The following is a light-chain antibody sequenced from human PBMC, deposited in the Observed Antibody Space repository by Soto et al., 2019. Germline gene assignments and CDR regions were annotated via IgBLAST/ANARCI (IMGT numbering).Light chain of an antibody. CDR2: SNN. Sequence: QAVLTQPSSASGTPGQRVTISCSGSSSNIGTNTVNWYQQLPGTAPKLLIYSNNQRPSGVPDRFSGSKSGTSASLAISGVQSEDEADYYCAAWDDSLNGVFGGGTKLTVL. CDR3: AAWDDSLNGV. CDR1: SSNIGTNT. V-gene: IGLV1-44*01. J-gene: IGLJ2*01.